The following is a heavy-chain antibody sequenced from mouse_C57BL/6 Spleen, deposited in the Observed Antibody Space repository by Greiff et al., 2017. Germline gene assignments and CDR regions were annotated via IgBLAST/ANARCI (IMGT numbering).Heavy chain of an antibody. CDR3: AREDYSDSSPEAY. D-gene: IGHD1-1*01. J-gene: IGHJ3*01. CDR1: GYTFTSYW. V-gene: IGHV1-69*01. CDR2: IGPSDSYT. Sequence: QVQLKQPGAELVMPGASVKLSCKASGYTFTSYWMPWVRQRPGQGLEWIGAIGPSDSYTNYNQKVKGKSTLTVDKSSNTAYMQLSRLNSEDSAVYYCAREDYSDSSPEAYWGQGTLVTVSA.